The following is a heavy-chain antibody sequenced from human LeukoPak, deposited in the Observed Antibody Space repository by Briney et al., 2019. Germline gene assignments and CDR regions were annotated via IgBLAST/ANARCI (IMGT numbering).Heavy chain of an antibody. V-gene: IGHV5-10-1*01. J-gene: IGHJ5*02. CDR2: IDPSDSYT. CDR3: ARWGITMVRGDDYNWFDP. CDR1: GYSFTSYW. Sequence: GESLKISCKGSGYSFTSYWISWVRQMPGKGLEWRGRIDPSDSYTNYSPSFQGHVTISADKSISTAYLQWSSLKASDTAMYYCARWGITMVRGDDYNWFDPWGQGTLVTVSS. D-gene: IGHD3-10*01.